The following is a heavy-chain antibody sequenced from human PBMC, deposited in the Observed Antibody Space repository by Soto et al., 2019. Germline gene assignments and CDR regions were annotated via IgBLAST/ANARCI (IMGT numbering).Heavy chain of an antibody. J-gene: IGHJ4*02. CDR3: ARGLGVGVAAAFDY. D-gene: IGHD6-19*01. CDR1: GYTFTSYA. CDR2: IDGGNGKT. V-gene: IGHV1-3*01. Sequence: ASVKVSCKASGYTFTSYAIHWVRQAPGQRPEWMGWIDGGNGKTKYSQKFQGRVTISRDTSASTAYMDLSSLRSEDTSIYYCARGLGVGVAAAFDYWGQGTLVTVSS.